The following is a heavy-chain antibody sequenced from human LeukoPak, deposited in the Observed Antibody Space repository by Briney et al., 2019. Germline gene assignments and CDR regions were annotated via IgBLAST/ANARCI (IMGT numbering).Heavy chain of an antibody. CDR3: VRASQWFGELALDY. Sequence: SETLSLTCAVYGGSFSGYYWSWIRQPPGKGLEWIGEINHSGSTNYNPSLKSRVTISVDTSKNQFSLKLSSVTAADTAVYYCVRASQWFGELALDYWGQGTLVTVSS. CDR2: INHSGST. D-gene: IGHD3-10*01. V-gene: IGHV4-34*01. CDR1: GGSFSGYY. J-gene: IGHJ4*02.